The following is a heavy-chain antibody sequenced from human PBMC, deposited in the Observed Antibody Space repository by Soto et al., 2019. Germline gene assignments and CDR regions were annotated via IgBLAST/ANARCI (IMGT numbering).Heavy chain of an antibody. V-gene: IGHV4-39*01. D-gene: IGHD3-22*01. CDR1: GGSFSSSTYY. CDR2: MYSGGNT. Sequence: SETLSLTCTVSGGSFSSSTYYWGWIRQPPGKGLEWIGSMYSGGNTYYNPSLKSRVTVSVDTSKNHFSLKLTSVTAADTAMYYCARQPYDSTGYYYGAWGQGTLVTVS. CDR3: ARQPYDSTGYYYGA. J-gene: IGHJ5*02.